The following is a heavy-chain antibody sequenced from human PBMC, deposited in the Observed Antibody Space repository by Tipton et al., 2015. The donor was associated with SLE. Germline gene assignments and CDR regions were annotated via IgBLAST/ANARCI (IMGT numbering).Heavy chain of an antibody. V-gene: IGHV4-34*01. CDR1: SGSFSGYH. CDR3: ARGVAHFYDSGSFDI. CDR2: INYSGST. D-gene: IGHD2/OR15-2a*01. Sequence: TLSLTCAIYSGSFSGYHWSWIRQPPGKGLEWIGEINYSGSTNYNPSLKSRATISIGTSKNQLSLKLSCVTAADTAVYYCARGVAHFYDSGSFDIWGQGTLVTVSS. J-gene: IGHJ3*02.